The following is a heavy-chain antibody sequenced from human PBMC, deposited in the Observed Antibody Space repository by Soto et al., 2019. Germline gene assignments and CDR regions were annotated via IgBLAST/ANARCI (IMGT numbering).Heavy chain of an antibody. J-gene: IGHJ3*02. Sequence: NPSQTLSLTCAVYGGSFSGYYWSLIRQAQGKGLEGIGEINHSGSANYNPSLKSRVTISVDTSKNQFSLKLSSVTAAETDVYYCARVDGAYCGGDCYQDAFDIWGQGTTVTVS. D-gene: IGHD2-21*02. CDR2: INHSGSA. V-gene: IGHV4-34*01. CDR1: GGSFSGYY. CDR3: ARVDGAYCGGDCYQDAFDI.